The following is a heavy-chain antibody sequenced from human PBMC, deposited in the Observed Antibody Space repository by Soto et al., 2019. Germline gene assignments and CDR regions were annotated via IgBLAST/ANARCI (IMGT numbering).Heavy chain of an antibody. Sequence: GGSLRLSCAASGITFSNYAMSWFRQAPWKWLEWACRIKSKTDGGTTDYAAPVKGRFTISRDDSKSTLYLQMNSLKTEDTAVYYCTTASHYCSSTSCPKGGWFDPWGQGTLVTVSS. CDR1: GITFSNYA. V-gene: IGHV3-15*01. J-gene: IGHJ5*02. CDR3: TTASHYCSSTSCPKGGWFDP. CDR2: IKSKTDGGTT. D-gene: IGHD2-2*01.